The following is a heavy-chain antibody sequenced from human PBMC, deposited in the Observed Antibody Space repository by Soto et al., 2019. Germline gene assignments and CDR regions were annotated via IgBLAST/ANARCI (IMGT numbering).Heavy chain of an antibody. CDR2: ISGSGAYT. D-gene: IGHD3-10*01. CDR3: ARSSGWRQGFMYNYGFDV. CDR1: GFILSDNY. J-gene: IGHJ6*02. Sequence: QVQLVESGGGLVKPGESLRLSCIGSGFILSDNYMTWIRQAPGKGLEWVSYISGSGAYTNYADSVKGRFTISRDNARNSLLLQINSLRVEDTAVYYCARSSGWRQGFMYNYGFDVWGQGTTVRVSS. V-gene: IGHV3-11*06.